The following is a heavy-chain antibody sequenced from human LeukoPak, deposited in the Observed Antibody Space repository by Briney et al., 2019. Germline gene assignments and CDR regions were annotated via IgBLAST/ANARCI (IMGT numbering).Heavy chain of an antibody. D-gene: IGHD6-19*01. V-gene: IGHV4-39*07. CDR2: IYYGGST. CDR3: ASSSGFGAFDI. CDR1: GGSISSSDFY. Sequence: SETLSLTCTVSGGSISSSDFYWGWIRQPPGKGLEWIVSIYYGGSTYYNPSLKSRVTISVDMSKNQFSLKLSSVTASDTAVYYCASSSGFGAFDIWGQGTMVTVSS. J-gene: IGHJ3*02.